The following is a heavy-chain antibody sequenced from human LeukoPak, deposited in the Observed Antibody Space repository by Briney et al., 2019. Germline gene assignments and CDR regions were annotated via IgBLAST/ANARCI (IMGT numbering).Heavy chain of an antibody. CDR2: MNPNSGNT. D-gene: IGHD4-17*01. CDR3: ARTDDYGDYSDY. CDR1: GYTFTSYD. Sequence: ASVKVSCKASGYTFTSYDINWVRQATGQGLEWMGWMNPNSGNTGYAQKFQGRVTMTRNTSISTAYMEPSSLRSEDTAVYYCARTDDYGDYSDYWGQGTLVTVSS. J-gene: IGHJ4*02. V-gene: IGHV1-8*01.